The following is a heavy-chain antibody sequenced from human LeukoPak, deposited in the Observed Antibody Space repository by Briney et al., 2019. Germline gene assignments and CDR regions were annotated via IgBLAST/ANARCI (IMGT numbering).Heavy chain of an antibody. CDR1: GYTFTSYG. J-gene: IGHJ6*02. CDR3: ARGAWGSGHYRGYYYYGMDV. D-gene: IGHD3-22*01. V-gene: IGHV1-18*01. CDR2: ISAYNGNT. Sequence: GASVKVSCKASGYTFTSYGISWVRQAPGQGLERMGWISAYNGNTNYAQKLQGRVTMTTDTSTSTAYMELRSLRSDDTAVYYCARGAWGSGHYRGYYYYGMDVWGQGTTVTVSS.